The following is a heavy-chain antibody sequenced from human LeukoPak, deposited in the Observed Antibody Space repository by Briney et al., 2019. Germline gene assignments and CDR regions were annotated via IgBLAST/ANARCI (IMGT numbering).Heavy chain of an antibody. CDR3: AKEGGGYCSGGSCYSGVRFDY. D-gene: IGHD2-15*01. CDR1: GFTFDDYA. CDR2: ISWNSGSI. V-gene: IGHV3-9*01. Sequence: GGSLRLSCAASGFTFDDYAMHWVRQAPGKGLEWVSGISWNSGSIGYADSVKGRFTISRDNAKNSLYLQMNSLRAEDTALYYCAKEGGGYCSGGSCYSGVRFDYWGQGTLVTVSS. J-gene: IGHJ4*02.